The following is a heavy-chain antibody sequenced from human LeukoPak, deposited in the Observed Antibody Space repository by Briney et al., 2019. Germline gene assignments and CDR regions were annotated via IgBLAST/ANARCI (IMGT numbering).Heavy chain of an antibody. V-gene: IGHV4-30-4*01. J-gene: IGHJ4*02. CDR1: GGSISSGDYY. Sequence: SETLSLTCTVSGGSISSGDYYWSWIRQPPGKGLEWIGYIYYSGSTYYNPSLKSRVTISVDTSKNQFSLKLSSVTAADTAVYYCARDTWGYYDSIGSYYYFDYWGQGTLVTVSS. CDR3: ARDTWGYYDSIGSYYYFDY. D-gene: IGHD3-22*01. CDR2: IYYSGST.